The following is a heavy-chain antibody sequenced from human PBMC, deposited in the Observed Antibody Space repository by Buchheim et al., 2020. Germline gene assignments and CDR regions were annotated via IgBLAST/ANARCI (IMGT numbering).Heavy chain of an antibody. J-gene: IGHJ5*02. V-gene: IGHV3-23*01. D-gene: IGHD3-3*01. Sequence: EVQLLESVGGLVQPGGSLRLSCAASGFTFTSSAICSVRQAPGKGLVWVSRINSDGAITNYADSVQGRFTISRGNAPNTLYLQMDSLRAEDTAVYYCVKMEAPWGQGTL. CDR1: GFTFTSSA. CDR3: VKMEAP. CDR2: INSDGAIT.